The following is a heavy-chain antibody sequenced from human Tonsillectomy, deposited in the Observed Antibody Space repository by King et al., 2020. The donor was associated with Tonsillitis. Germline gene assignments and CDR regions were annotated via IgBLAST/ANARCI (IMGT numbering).Heavy chain of an antibody. D-gene: IGHD2-21*02. CDR2: IKQDGREK. J-gene: IGHJ4*02. CDR3: ATTGCGGDCPVGPYFDY. V-gene: IGHV3-7*03. CDR1: GFIFSDYW. Sequence: VQLVESGGGLVQPGGSLRLSCAASGFIFSDYWMSWVRQAPGKGLEWVANIKQDGREKYYVDSVKGRFTISRENAKNSLYLQMNSLRAEDTAVYYCATTGCGGDCPVGPYFDYWGQGILVTVSS.